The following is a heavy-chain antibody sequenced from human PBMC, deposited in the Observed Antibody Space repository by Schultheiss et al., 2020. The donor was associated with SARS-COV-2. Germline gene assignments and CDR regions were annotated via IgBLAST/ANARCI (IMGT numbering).Heavy chain of an antibody. J-gene: IGHJ3*02. CDR2: IYYSGST. V-gene: IGHV4-39*07. Sequence: SQTLSLTCTVSGGSISSSSYYWGWIRQPPGKGLEWIGSIYYSGSTYYNPSLKSRVTISVDTSKNQFSLKLSSVTAADTAVYYCAKERFRGFPSAFDIWGQGTMVTVSS. CDR3: AKERFRGFPSAFDI. CDR1: GGSISSSSYY.